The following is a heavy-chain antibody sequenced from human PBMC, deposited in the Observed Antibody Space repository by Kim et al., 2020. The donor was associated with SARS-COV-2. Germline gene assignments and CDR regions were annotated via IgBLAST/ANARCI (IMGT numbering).Heavy chain of an antibody. CDR3: ARARQPRDYYYYGMDV. V-gene: IGHV5-51*01. D-gene: IGHD6-13*01. CDR1: GYSFTSYW. J-gene: IGHJ6*02. Sequence: GESLKISCKGSGYSFTSYWIGWVRQMPGKGLEWMGIIYPGDSDTRYSPSFQGQVTISADKSISTAYLQWSSLKASDTAMYYCARARQPRDYYYYGMDVWGQGTTVTVSS. CDR2: IYPGDSDT.